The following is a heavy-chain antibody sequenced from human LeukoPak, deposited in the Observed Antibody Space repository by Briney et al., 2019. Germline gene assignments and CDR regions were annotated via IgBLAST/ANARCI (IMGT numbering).Heavy chain of an antibody. Sequence: GASVKVSCKASGYTFTSYYMHWVRQAPGQGLEWMGIINPSGGSTSCAQKFQGRVTMTRDMSTSTVYMELSSLRSEDTAVYYCARGIGDRFRLQHVIDYWGQGTLVTVSP. CDR3: ARGIGDRFRLQHVIDY. D-gene: IGHD2-21*02. V-gene: IGHV1-46*01. J-gene: IGHJ4*02. CDR1: GYTFTSYY. CDR2: INPSGGST.